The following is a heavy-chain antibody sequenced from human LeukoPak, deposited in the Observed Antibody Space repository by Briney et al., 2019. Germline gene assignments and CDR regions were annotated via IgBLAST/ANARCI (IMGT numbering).Heavy chain of an antibody. V-gene: IGHV3-53*01. CDR2: IYSGGST. D-gene: IGHD4-17*01. CDR1: GFTVSSNY. J-gene: IGHJ4*02. CDR3: AREGDYGDSGYFDY. Sequence: GGSLILSCAASGFTVSSNYISSVRQAPGKGLEWVSVIYSGGSTYYADSVKGRFTISRDNSKNTLYLQMNSLRAEDTAVYYCAREGDYGDSGYFDYWGQGTLVTVSS.